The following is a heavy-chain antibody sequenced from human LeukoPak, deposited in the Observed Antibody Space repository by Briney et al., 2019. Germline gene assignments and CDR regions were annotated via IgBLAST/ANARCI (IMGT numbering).Heavy chain of an antibody. Sequence: PSETLSLTCTVSGGSVSSGSYYWSWIRQPPGKGLEWIGYIYYSGSTNYNPSLKSRVTISVDTSKNQFSLKLSSVTAADTAVYYCARADIVVVPAAPDLYYYYYYGMDVWGQGTTVTVSS. J-gene: IGHJ6*02. D-gene: IGHD2-2*01. CDR1: GGSVSSGSYY. CDR3: ARADIVVVPAAPDLYYYYYYGMDV. V-gene: IGHV4-61*01. CDR2: IYYSGST.